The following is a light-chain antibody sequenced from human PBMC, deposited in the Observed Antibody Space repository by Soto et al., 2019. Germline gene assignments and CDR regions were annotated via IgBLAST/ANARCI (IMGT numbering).Light chain of an antibody. CDR1: SSDVGGYNY. V-gene: IGLV2-8*01. J-gene: IGLJ2*01. CDR3: SSYAGNNNLL. Sequence: QSALTQPPSASGSPGQSVTISCTGTSSDVGGYNYVSWYQQNPGKAPKLMIYDVSKRPSGVPDRFSGSKSGNTASLTVSGLQAEDKADYYCSSYAGNNNLLFGGGTKLTVL. CDR2: DVS.